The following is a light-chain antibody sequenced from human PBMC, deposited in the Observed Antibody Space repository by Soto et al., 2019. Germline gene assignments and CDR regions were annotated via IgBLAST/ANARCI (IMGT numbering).Light chain of an antibody. V-gene: IGKV3-20*01. J-gene: IGKJ1*01. Sequence: EIVLTQSPGTLSLSPGERATLSCRASQSVSSSYLAWYQQKPGQAPRLLIYDASSRATGIPDRFSGSGSGTDFPLTISRLEPEDFAVYYCQQYGSSPRTFGQGPKVEIK. CDR1: QSVSSSY. CDR3: QQYGSSPRT. CDR2: DAS.